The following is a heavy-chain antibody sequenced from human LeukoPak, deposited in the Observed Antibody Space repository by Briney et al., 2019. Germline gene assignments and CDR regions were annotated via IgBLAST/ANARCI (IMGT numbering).Heavy chain of an antibody. CDR2: IYYTGNT. CDR1: GDSLTGYY. D-gene: IGHD5-24*01. CDR3: TRLPLESSHGVVAY. V-gene: IGHV4-39*07. Sequence: SETLSLTCTVSGDSLTGYYWGWIRQPPGKGLEWIGNIYYTGNTYYNPSLKSRVTISLDTSKNQFSLKVISMTAADTAVYYCTRLPLESSHGVVAYWGQGTLVTVSS. J-gene: IGHJ4*02.